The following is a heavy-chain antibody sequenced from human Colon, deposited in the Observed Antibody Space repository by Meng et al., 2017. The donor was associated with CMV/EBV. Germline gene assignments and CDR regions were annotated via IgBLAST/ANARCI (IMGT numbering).Heavy chain of an antibody. CDR2: ISGSDNYK. CDR1: GFTFSSYA. CDR3: ARRWTTGTVDY. J-gene: IGHJ4*02. D-gene: IGHD1-1*01. V-gene: IGHV3-21*01. Sequence: SCAASGFTFSSYAMIWVRPAPGKGPEWVSSISGSDNYKYYTDSVKGRFTISRDNAKNSLYLQMNNLRADDTAVYYCARRWTTGTVDYWGQGTLVTVSS.